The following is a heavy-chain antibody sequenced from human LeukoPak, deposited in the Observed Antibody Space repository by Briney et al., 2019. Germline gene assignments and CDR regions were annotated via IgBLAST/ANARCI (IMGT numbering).Heavy chain of an antibody. CDR2: INPKSGGT. CDR1: GYTFTDYY. CDR3: ARTLTTATWDF. J-gene: IGHJ4*02. D-gene: IGHD4-17*01. Sequence: ASVTVSCKASGYTFTDYYFNWVRQAPGQGLEWMGWINPKSGGTHYAQNFQDRVTMTRDTSINTAYLELNRLRSDDTAVYYCARTLTTATWDFWGQGTLVTVSP. V-gene: IGHV1-2*02.